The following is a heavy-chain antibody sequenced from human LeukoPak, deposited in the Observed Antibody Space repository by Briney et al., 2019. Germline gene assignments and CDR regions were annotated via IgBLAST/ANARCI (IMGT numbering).Heavy chain of an antibody. J-gene: IGHJ5*02. V-gene: IGHV4-59*08. Sequence: SETLSLTCTVSGGSISSYYWSWIRQPPGKGLEWIGYIYYSGSTYYNPSLKSRVTISVDTSKNQFSLKLSSVTAADTAVYYCARVLILYPRPSWFDPWGQGTLVTVSS. CDR2: IYYSGST. D-gene: IGHD2-8*01. CDR3: ARVLILYPRPSWFDP. CDR1: GGSISSYY.